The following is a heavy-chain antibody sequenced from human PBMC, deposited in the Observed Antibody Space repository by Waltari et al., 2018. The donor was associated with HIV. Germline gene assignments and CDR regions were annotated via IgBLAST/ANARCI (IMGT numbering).Heavy chain of an antibody. Sequence: EVQLVESGGGLIETGESLRLACAASGFTSSSNYMSWVRQAPGKGLECVSVIYTAGRTSYADSVKGRFTISRDTSNNTLHLQMNSLRAEDTAIYYCAKSYGDYFDYWGQGTLVTFSS. V-gene: IGHV3-53*01. CDR2: IYTAGRT. D-gene: IGHD4-17*01. J-gene: IGHJ4*02. CDR3: AKSYGDYFDY. CDR1: GFTSSSNY.